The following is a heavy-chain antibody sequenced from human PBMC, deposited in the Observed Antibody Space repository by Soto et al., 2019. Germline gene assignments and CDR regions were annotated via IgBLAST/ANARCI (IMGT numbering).Heavy chain of an antibody. CDR3: ARDSSYYEGIVDS. CDR2: IYSGGST. CDR1: GFTVSSNY. Sequence: EVQLVETGGGLMQPGGSLRLSCAASGFTVSSNYMTWVRQAPWKGLEWVSLIYSGGSTYYADSVKGRFTISRDNSKNTLYLQMNSLRAEDTAIYYCARDSSYYEGIVDSWGQGTLVSVSS. D-gene: IGHD1-26*01. V-gene: IGHV3-53*02. J-gene: IGHJ5*01.